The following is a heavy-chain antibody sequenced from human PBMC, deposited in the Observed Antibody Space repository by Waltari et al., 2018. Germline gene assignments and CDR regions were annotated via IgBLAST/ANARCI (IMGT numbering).Heavy chain of an antibody. J-gene: IGHJ4*02. CDR2: ISSSSSYI. Sequence: EVQLVESGGGLVKPGGSLRLSCAASGFPFKSYSMYWVRQAPGKGLEWVSYISSSSSYIYYADSVKGRFTISRDNAKNSLYLQMNSLRAEDTAVYYCAREGLTVTTPIDYWGQGTLVTVSS. CDR3: AREGLTVTTPIDY. D-gene: IGHD4-17*01. V-gene: IGHV3-21*01. CDR1: GFPFKSYS.